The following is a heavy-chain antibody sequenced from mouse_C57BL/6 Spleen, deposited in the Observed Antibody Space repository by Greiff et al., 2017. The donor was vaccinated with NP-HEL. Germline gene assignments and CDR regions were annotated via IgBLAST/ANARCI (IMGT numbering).Heavy chain of an antibody. CDR2: ISYDGSN. V-gene: IGHV3-6*01. J-gene: IGHJ1*03. CDR1: GYSITSGYY. Sequence: EVQLQESGPGLVQPSQSLSLTCSVTGYSITSGYYWNWIRQFPGNKLEWMGYISYDGSNNYNPSLKNRISITRDTSKNQFFLKLNSVTAEDTATYYCARDSYFDVCGTGTTVTVSS. CDR3: ARDSYFDV.